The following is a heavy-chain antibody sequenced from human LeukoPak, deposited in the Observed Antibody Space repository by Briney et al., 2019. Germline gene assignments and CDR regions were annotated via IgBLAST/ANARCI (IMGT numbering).Heavy chain of an antibody. J-gene: IGHJ3*02. D-gene: IGHD3-3*01. V-gene: IGHV4-38-2*01. CDR3: ARSYDFWSGYDAFDI. CDR1: GYSISSGYF. Sequence: SETLSLTCAVSGYSISSGYFWGWIRQPPGKGLEWIGSFHDSGSIFYNPSLKSRVTISVDTSKNQFSLKLSSVTAADTAVYYCARSYDFWSGYDAFDIWGQGTMVTVSS. CDR2: FHDSGSI.